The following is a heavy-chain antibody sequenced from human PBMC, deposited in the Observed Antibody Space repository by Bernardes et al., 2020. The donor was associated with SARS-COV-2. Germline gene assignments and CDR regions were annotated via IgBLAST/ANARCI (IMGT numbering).Heavy chain of an antibody. J-gene: IGHJ3*02. CDR1: GYTFTSYD. V-gene: IGHV1-8*01. CDR3: ARVSSGKRGSANTKEHAFDI. CDR2: MNPNSGNT. Sequence: ASVKVSCKASGYTFTSYDINWVRQATGQGLEWMGWMNPNSGNTGYAQKFQGRVTMTRNTSISTAYMELSSLRSEDTAVYYCARVSSGKRGSANTKEHAFDIWGQGTMVTVSS. D-gene: IGHD2-15*01.